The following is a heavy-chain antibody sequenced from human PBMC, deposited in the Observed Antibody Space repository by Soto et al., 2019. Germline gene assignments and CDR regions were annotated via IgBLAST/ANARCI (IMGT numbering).Heavy chain of an antibody. V-gene: IGHV3-15*01. CDR3: TTYKEPGYYDSSGYRDY. D-gene: IGHD3-22*01. Sequence: GGSLRLSCAASGFTFSNAWMSWVRQAPGKGLEWVGRIKSKTDGGTTDYAAPVKGRFTISRDDSKNTLYLQMNSLKTEDTAVYYCTTYKEPGYYDSSGYRDYWGQGTLVTVSS. J-gene: IGHJ4*02. CDR2: IKSKTDGGTT. CDR1: GFTFSNAW.